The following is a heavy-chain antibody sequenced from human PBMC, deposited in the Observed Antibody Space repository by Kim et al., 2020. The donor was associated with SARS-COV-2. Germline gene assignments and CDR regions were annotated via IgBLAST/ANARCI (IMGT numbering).Heavy chain of an antibody. D-gene: IGHD3-22*01. CDR3: ARRGVVLSSAAPNWYFDL. CDR2: MYYSGGT. J-gene: IGHJ2*01. Sequence: SETLSLTCTVSGGSISSYYCSWIRQPPGKGLEWIGYMYYSGGTNYNPSLKSRVTISVDTYKNQFYLNLSPVTAADTAMYYCARRGVVLSSAAPNWYFDLWGRGTLVTVSS. CDR1: GGSISSYY. V-gene: IGHV4-59*08.